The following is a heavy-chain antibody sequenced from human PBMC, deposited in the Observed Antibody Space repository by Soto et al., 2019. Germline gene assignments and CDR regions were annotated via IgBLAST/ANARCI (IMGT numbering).Heavy chain of an antibody. V-gene: IGHV1-69*01. Sequence: QVQVVQSGVEVRRPGSSVKVSCKASGDTFKNCVISWVRQAPGQGLEWMGGIIPLFGTTDFAQWFQGRLTITTDEFTTTAYMELSRLRSEDTATYYCATKLGFGKLSVVWGQGTTVIVSS. J-gene: IGHJ6*02. D-gene: IGHD3-16*02. CDR2: IIPLFGTT. CDR3: ATKLGFGKLSVV. CDR1: GDTFKNCV.